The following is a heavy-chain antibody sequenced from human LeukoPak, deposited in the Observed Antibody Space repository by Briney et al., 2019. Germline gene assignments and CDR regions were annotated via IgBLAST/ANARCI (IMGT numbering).Heavy chain of an antibody. CDR1: GFTINNYG. Sequence: PGGSLRLSCASSGFTINNYGMTWVRQAPGKGLEWVSTISGRGDSTYYADSVKGRFTISRDNAKNSLYLQMNSLRADDTAVYYCARGGPGYSSGWYFDYWGQGTLVTVSS. D-gene: IGHD6-19*01. J-gene: IGHJ4*02. CDR3: ARGGPGYSSGWYFDY. CDR2: ISGRGDST. V-gene: IGHV3-23*01.